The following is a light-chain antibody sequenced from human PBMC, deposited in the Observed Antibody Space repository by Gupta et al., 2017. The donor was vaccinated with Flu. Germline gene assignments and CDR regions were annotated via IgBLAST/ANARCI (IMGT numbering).Light chain of an antibody. J-gene: IGKJ1*01. CDR1: QHVIDSV. CDR2: DAS. CDR3: QQSSNWSCT. V-gene: IGKV3-11*01. Sequence: ATLYLSPGEGATTSCRASQHVIDSVLAWYQQKHGQAPRLIIYDASERDTGIPDRFSGSGSGTEFTLTISSLQPEDFAVYYCQQSSNWSCTFGHGTKVEI.